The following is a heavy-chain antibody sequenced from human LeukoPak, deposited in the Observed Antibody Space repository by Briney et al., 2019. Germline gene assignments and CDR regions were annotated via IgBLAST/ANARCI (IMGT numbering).Heavy chain of an antibody. J-gene: IGHJ5*02. D-gene: IGHD1-26*01. CDR1: GVSISSSNSY. CDR3: ARGGNYWPQWWFDP. V-gene: IGHV4-39*06. CDR2: IYYSGST. Sequence: PSETLSLTCTVSGVSISSSNSYWGWIRQPPGKGLEWIGSIYYSGSTNYNPSLKSRVTMSLDASKNQFPLELNSVTPADTAVYYCARGGNYWPQWWFDPWGRGTLVSVSS.